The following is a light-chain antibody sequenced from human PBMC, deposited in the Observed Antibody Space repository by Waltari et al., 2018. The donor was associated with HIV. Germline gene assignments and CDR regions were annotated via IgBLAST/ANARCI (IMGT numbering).Light chain of an antibody. CDR1: QSISSW. V-gene: IGKV1-5*03. Sequence: DIQMTQSPSTLSASVGDRVTITCRARQSISSWLAWYQQKPGKAPKLLIYKASSLESGVPSRFIGSGSVTEFTLTISSLQPDDFATYCCQQYGTFGQGTKLEIK. J-gene: IGKJ2*01. CDR2: KAS. CDR3: QQYGT.